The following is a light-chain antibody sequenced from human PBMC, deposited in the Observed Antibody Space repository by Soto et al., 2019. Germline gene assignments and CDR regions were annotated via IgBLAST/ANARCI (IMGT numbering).Light chain of an antibody. Sequence: EIVMTQSPATVSVSPGETATLSCRASQSVSYNLAWYQQKPGQGLRLLIYGAFTRATGIPARFSGSGSGTEFTLTISSLQPEDFAVYYCQQYKNWPPLTFGGGTKVEIK. CDR3: QQYKNWPPLT. CDR2: GAF. CDR1: QSVSYN. V-gene: IGKV3-15*01. J-gene: IGKJ4*01.